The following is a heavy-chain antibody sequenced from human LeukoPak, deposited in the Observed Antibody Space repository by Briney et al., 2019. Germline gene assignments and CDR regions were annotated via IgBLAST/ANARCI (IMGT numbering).Heavy chain of an antibody. V-gene: IGHV3-33*01. CDR2: IWYDGSNK. CDR1: GFTFSSCG. J-gene: IGHJ4*02. Sequence: QSGGSLRLSCAASGFTFSSCGMHWVRQAPGKGLEWVAVIWYDGSNKYYADSVKGRFTISRDNSKNTLYLQMNSLRAEDTAVYYCARDLEQQLVNDYWGQGTLVTVSS. D-gene: IGHD6-13*01. CDR3: ARDLEQQLVNDY.